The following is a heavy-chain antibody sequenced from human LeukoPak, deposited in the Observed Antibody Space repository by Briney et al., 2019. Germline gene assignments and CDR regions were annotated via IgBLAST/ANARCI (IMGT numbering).Heavy chain of an antibody. J-gene: IGHJ4*02. D-gene: IGHD1-26*01. CDR1: NDSISSYY. Sequence: SETLSLTCTVSNDSISSYYWSWIRQPPGKGLEWIGYIYYSGSTNYNPSLKSRVTISVDTSKNQFSPKLSSVTAADTAVYYCARTSYSGSYYYFDYWGRGTLVTVSS. CDR2: IYYSGST. V-gene: IGHV4-59*08. CDR3: ARTSYSGSYYYFDY.